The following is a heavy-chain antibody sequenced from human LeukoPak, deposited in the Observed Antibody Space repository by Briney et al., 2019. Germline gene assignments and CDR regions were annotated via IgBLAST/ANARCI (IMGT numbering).Heavy chain of an antibody. CDR2: ISAYNGNT. J-gene: IGHJ4*02. V-gene: IGHV1-18*01. CDR3: ARLHPQSNDFWSGPFDY. D-gene: IGHD3-3*01. CDR1: GYTFTSYG. Sequence: GASVKVSCKASGYTFTSYGISWVRQAPGQGLEWMGWISAYNGNTNYAQKLQGRVTMTTDTSTSTAYMELRSLRSDDTAVYYCARLHPQSNDFWSGPFDYWGQGTLVTVSS.